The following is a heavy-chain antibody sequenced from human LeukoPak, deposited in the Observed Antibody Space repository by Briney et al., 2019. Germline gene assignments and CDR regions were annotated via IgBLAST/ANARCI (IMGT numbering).Heavy chain of an antibody. Sequence: GGSLRLSCVVSGFTFRSSGMHWVRQVPGKGLERVALIWHGGSNKDYRDSVKGRFIISRDNAKNTLYLQLNKLTDEDTGEYYCAKDRAGINLVRGVITGVMDVWGQGTTVTVSS. D-gene: IGHD3-10*01. V-gene: IGHV3-33*06. J-gene: IGHJ6*02. CDR3: AKDRAGINLVRGVITGVMDV. CDR1: GFTFRSSG. CDR2: IWHGGSNK.